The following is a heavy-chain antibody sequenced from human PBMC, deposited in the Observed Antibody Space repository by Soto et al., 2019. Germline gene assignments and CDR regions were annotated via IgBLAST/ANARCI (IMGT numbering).Heavy chain of an antibody. CDR2: INHSGST. CDR1: GGSFSGYY. V-gene: IGHV4-34*01. Sequence: PSETLSLTCAVYGGSFSGYYWSWIRQPPGKGLEWIGEINHSGSTNYNPSLKSRVTISVDTSKNQFSLKLSSVTAADTAVYYCATHTAAGTFDYWGQGTLVTVSS. D-gene: IGHD6-13*01. J-gene: IGHJ4*02. CDR3: ATHTAAGTFDY.